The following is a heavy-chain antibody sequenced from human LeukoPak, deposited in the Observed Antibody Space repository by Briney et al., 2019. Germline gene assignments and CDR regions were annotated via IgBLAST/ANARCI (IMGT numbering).Heavy chain of an antibody. J-gene: IGHJ4*02. CDR1: GFNFSSFE. V-gene: IGHV3-48*03. D-gene: IGHD3-10*01. Sequence: GGSLRLSCAASGFNFSSFEMNWVRQAPGKGLEWISYISSSGTTISYAESVKGRFTISRDNAKSSLFLQMDTLRAEDTAVYYCASHGSASLWGQGTLVTVSS. CDR2: ISSSGTTI. CDR3: ASHGSASL.